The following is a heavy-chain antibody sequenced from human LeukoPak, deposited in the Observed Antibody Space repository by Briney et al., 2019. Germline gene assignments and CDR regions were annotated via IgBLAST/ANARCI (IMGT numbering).Heavy chain of an antibody. D-gene: IGHD2-15*01. CDR3: AKVSSSSCYNPIDY. CDR1: GFTFSSYA. V-gene: IGHV3-23*01. CDR2: MSGTGGNT. Sequence: PGGSLRLSCAASGFTFSSYAMSWVRQAPGKGLEWVSGMSGTGGNTYYADSVKGRFTISRDNSKNTLYLQMNSLRVEDTAVYYCAKVSSSSCYNPIDYWGQGTLVTVSS. J-gene: IGHJ4*02.